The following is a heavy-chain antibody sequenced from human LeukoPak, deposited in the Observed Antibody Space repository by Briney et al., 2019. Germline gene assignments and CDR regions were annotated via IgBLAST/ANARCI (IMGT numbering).Heavy chain of an antibody. J-gene: IGHJ6*02. CDR2: ISSSGSTI. Sequence: GGSLRLSCAASEFTFSSHAMTWIRQAPGKGLEWVSYISSSGSTIYYADSVKGRFTISRDNAKNSLYLQMNSLRAEDTAVYYCARDLRPARPYYYYYGMDVWGQGTTVTVSS. V-gene: IGHV3-11*01. CDR1: EFTFSSHA. CDR3: ARDLRPARPYYYYYGMDV. D-gene: IGHD6-6*01.